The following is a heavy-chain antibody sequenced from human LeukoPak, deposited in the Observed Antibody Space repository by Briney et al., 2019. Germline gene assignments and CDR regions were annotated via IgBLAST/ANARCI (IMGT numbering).Heavy chain of an antibody. CDR2: IYYSGST. D-gene: IGHD4-17*01. Sequence: SETLSFTCTVSGGSISSGGYYWSWIRQHPGKGLEWIGYIYYSGSTYYNPSLKSRVTISVDTSKNQFSLKLSSVTAADTAVYYCARGAGGYGRSFDYWGQGTLVTVSS. V-gene: IGHV4-31*03. CDR3: ARGAGGYGRSFDY. CDR1: GGSISSGGYY. J-gene: IGHJ4*02.